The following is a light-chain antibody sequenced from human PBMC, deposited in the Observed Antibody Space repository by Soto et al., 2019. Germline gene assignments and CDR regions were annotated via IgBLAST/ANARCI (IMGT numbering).Light chain of an antibody. J-gene: IGKJ2*01. V-gene: IGKV1-39*01. CDR1: QSISSY. Sequence: DIQMTQSPSSLSASVGDRVTITCRASQSISSYLNWYQQKPRKAPELLIYAASSLQSGVPSRFSGSGSGTDFTLTISSLQPEDFATYYCQLSYSIPFTFGQGTSLEIK. CDR2: AAS. CDR3: QLSYSIPFT.